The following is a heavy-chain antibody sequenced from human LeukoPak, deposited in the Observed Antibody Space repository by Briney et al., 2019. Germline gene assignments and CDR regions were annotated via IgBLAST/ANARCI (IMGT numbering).Heavy chain of an antibody. CDR3: ARIVDTAMVFDY. Sequence: GESLKISCKGSGYRFTSYWIGWVRQLPGKGLEWMGIIYPGDSDTRYSPSFQGQVTISADKSNSTAYLQWSSLKASDTAMYYCARIVDTAMVFDYWGQGTLVTVSS. CDR2: IYPGDSDT. CDR1: GYRFTSYW. J-gene: IGHJ4*02. D-gene: IGHD5-18*01. V-gene: IGHV5-51*01.